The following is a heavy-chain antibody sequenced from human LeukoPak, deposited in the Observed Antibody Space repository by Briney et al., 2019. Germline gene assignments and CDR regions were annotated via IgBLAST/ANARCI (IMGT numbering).Heavy chain of an antibody. Sequence: PGGSLRLSCAASGFTFGSYGMSWVRQAPGKGLEWVSGINWNGGSTGYADSVEGRFTIFRDNAKNSQYLQMNSLRVEDTALYYCARAQTYGDYVPVSYWGQGTLVTVSS. D-gene: IGHD4-17*01. CDR2: INWNGGST. V-gene: IGHV3-20*04. J-gene: IGHJ4*02. CDR1: GFTFGSYG. CDR3: ARAQTYGDYVPVSY.